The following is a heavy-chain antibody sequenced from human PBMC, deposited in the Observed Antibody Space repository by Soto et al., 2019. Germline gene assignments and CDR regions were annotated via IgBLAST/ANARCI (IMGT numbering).Heavy chain of an antibody. CDR3: TRDWDS. J-gene: IGHJ4*02. Sequence: GGSLRLSCAVSGFIFRDYWMAWARQAPGKGLEWVAVIRQDGSETHYVDSVRGRFTISRDNAKNSLYLQMNSLRVDDTAVYHCTRDWDSWGQGTLVTVSS. CDR2: IRQDGSET. V-gene: IGHV3-7*01. CDR1: GFIFRDYW.